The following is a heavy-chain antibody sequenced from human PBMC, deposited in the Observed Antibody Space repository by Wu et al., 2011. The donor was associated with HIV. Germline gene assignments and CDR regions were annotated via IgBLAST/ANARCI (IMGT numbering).Heavy chain of an antibody. J-gene: IGHJ3*02. CDR1: GGTFSSYV. D-gene: IGHD7-27*01. V-gene: IGHV1-69*05. CDR3: ARVRNWGREAFDI. Sequence: QVQLVQSGAEVKKPGSSVKVSCKASGGTFSSYVISWVRQAPGQGLEWMGGITPIFGTVNYAQKFQGRVTITTDESTSTAYMELSSLRSEDTALYYCARVRNWGREAFDIWGQGTSGHRLF. CDR2: ITPIFGTV.